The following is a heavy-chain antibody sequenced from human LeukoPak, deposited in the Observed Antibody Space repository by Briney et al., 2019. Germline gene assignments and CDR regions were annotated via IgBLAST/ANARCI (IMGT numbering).Heavy chain of an antibody. CDR3: ASQQYSVTGGWGGENDDY. J-gene: IGHJ4*02. Sequence: PGGSLRLSCAASGFTFSSYWMSWVRQAPGKGLEWVSAISGSGGSTYYADSVKGRFTISRDNSKNTLYLQMNSLRAEDTAVYYCASQQYSVTGGWGGENDDYWGQGTLVTVSS. V-gene: IGHV3-23*01. CDR1: GFTFSSYW. D-gene: IGHD1-14*01. CDR2: ISGSGGST.